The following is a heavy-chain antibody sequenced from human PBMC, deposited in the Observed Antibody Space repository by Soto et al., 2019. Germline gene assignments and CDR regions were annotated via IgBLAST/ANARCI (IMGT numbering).Heavy chain of an antibody. CDR2: ISAYNGNT. J-gene: IGHJ4*02. Sequence: SSVKVSCKASGYTFTSYGISWVRQAPGQGLEWMGWISAYNGNTNYAQKLQGRVTMTTDTSTSTAYMELRSLRSVATAAYYCARARRYDSMSNFDDWGQRTLLSVSS. CDR3: ARARRYDSMSNFDD. D-gene: IGHD3-22*01. V-gene: IGHV1-18*04. CDR1: GYTFTSYG.